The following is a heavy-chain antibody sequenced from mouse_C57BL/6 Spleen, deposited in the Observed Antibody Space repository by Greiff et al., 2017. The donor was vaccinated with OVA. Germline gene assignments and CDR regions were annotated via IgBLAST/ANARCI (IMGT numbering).Heavy chain of an antibody. CDR3: ARYSDPVYAMDY. V-gene: IGHV7-3*01. J-gene: IGHJ4*01. CDR1: GFTFPDYY. CDR2: IRNKANGYTT. Sequence: DVMLVESGGGLVQPGGSLSLSCAASGFTFPDYYMSWVRQPPGKALEWLGFIRNKANGYTTEYSASVKGRFTISRDNSQSILYLQMNALRAEDSATYYCARYSDPVYAMDYWGQGTSVTVSS.